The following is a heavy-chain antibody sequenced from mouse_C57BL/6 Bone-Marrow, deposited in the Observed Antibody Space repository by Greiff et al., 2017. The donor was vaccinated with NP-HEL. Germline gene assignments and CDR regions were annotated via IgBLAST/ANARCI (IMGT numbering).Heavy chain of an antibody. V-gene: IGHV1-15*01. Sequence: QVQLKQSGAELVRPGASVTLSCKASGYTFTDYEMHWVKQTPVHGLEWIGAIDPETGGTAYNQKFKGKAILTADKSSSTAYMELRSLTSEDSAVYYCTRRSSGYYAMDYWGQGTSVTVSS. CDR1: GYTFTDYE. J-gene: IGHJ4*01. CDR3: TRRSSGYYAMDY. D-gene: IGHD3-2*02. CDR2: IDPETGGT.